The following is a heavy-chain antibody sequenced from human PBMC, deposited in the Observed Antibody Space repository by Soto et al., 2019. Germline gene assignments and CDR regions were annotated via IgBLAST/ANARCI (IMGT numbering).Heavy chain of an antibody. CDR2: IIPVLGIA. CDR1: GGTFNRYT. Sequence: QVQLVQSGAEVKKPGSSVKVSCKASGGTFNRYTFNWVRQAPGHGLEWMGRIIPVLGIANNAQKFQGRVTISADTSPSTAYVELSSLRSEDTAVYYCATESDSGDHAFDIWGQGTMVTVSS. J-gene: IGHJ3*02. V-gene: IGHV1-69*02. CDR3: ATESDSGDHAFDI. D-gene: IGHD4-17*01.